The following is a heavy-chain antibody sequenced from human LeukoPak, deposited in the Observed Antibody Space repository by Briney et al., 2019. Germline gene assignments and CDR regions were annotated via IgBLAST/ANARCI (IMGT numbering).Heavy chain of an antibody. CDR2: ISSSSSYI. CDR1: GFTFSSYW. D-gene: IGHD2-21*01. CDR3: ALLGGAYCGGDCSYGMDA. J-gene: IGHJ6*02. V-gene: IGHV3-21*01. Sequence: GGSLRLSCAASGFTFSSYWMHWVRQAPGKGLEWVSSISSSSSYIYYADSVKGRFTISRDNAKNSLYLQMNSLRAEDTAVYYCALLGGAYCGGDCSYGMDAWGQGTTVTVSS.